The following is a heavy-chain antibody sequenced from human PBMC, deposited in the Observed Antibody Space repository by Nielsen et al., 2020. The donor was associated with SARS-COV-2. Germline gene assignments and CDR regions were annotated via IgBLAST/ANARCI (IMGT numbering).Heavy chain of an antibody. Sequence: GGSLRLSCAASGFTFSSYGMHWVRQAPGKGLEWVAVIWYDGSNKYYADSVKGRFTISRDNSKNTLYLQMNSLRAEDTAVYYCAREESGYYYGMDVWGQGTTVTVSS. J-gene: IGHJ6*02. V-gene: IGHV3-33*01. CDR2: IWYDGSNK. CDR1: GFTFSSYG. CDR3: AREESGYYYGMDV.